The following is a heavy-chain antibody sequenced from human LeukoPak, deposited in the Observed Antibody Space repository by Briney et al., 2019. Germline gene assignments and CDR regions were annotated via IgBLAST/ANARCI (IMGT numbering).Heavy chain of an antibody. J-gene: IGHJ4*02. V-gene: IGHV3-21*01. Sequence: GGSLRLSCTASGFTFSGYSMNWIRQAPEKGLEWVSSFGTRSTSIYHAGSVKGRFAISRDNAKNLLYLQMNSLGAEDTALYYCAREVSEGFDFWGQGTLVTVSS. D-gene: IGHD3-22*01. CDR3: AREVSEGFDF. CDR2: FGTRSTSI. CDR1: GFTFSGYS.